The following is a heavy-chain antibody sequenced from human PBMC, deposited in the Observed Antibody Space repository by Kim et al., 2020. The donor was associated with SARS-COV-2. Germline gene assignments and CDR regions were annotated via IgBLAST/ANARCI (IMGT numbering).Heavy chain of an antibody. Sequence: SETLSLTCAVYGGSFSGYYWSWIRQPPGKGLEWIGEINHSGSTNYNPSLKSRVTISVDTSKNQFSLKLSSVTAADTAVYYCATERLRGPRTYYYYGMDVWGQGTTVTVSS. D-gene: IGHD4-17*01. CDR1: GGSFSGYY. J-gene: IGHJ6*02. V-gene: IGHV4-34*01. CDR2: INHSGST. CDR3: ATERLRGPRTYYYYGMDV.